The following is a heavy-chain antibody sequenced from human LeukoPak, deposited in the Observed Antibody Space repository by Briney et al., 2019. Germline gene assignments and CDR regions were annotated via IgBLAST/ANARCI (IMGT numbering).Heavy chain of an antibody. J-gene: IGHJ5*02. Sequence: PGGSLRLSCAASGFTFSSHSMNWVRQAPGKGLEWVSSISSSSSYIYYADSVKGRFTISRDNAKNSLYLQMNSLRAEDTAVYYCARERYCSGGSCSTERPNWFDPWGQGTLVTVSS. CDR2: ISSSSSYI. V-gene: IGHV3-21*01. D-gene: IGHD2-15*01. CDR1: GFTFSSHS. CDR3: ARERYCSGGSCSTERPNWFDP.